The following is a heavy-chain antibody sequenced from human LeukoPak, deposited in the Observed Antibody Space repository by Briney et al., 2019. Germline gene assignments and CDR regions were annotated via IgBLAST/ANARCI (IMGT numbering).Heavy chain of an antibody. J-gene: IGHJ4*02. CDR3: ARDDVSGYSSSWYDY. V-gene: IGHV3-48*01. CDR1: GFTFSSYS. Sequence: GGSLRLSCAASGFTFSSYSMNWARQAPGKGLEWVSYISSSSSTIYYADSVKGRFTISRDNAKNSLYLQMNSLRAEDTAVYYCARDDVSGYSSSWYDYWGQGTLVTVSS. CDR2: ISSSSSTI. D-gene: IGHD6-13*01.